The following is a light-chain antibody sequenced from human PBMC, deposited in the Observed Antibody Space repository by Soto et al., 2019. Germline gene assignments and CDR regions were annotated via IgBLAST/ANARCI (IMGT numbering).Light chain of an antibody. Sequence: VLANSVAALSVTKEQTATLSCMASQSVSSYLAWYQQKPGQAPRLLIYGASNMATGIPYRFSGSGSGTDFTLTISRLQPEDFAMYYCPQFGSSRLPFGGGTKV. CDR3: PQFGSSRLP. V-gene: IGKV3-20*01. J-gene: IGKJ4*01. CDR2: GAS. CDR1: QSVSSY.